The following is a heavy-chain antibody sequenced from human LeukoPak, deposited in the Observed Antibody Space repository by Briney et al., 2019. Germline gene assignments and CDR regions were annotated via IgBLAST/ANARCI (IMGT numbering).Heavy chain of an antibody. D-gene: IGHD3-10*01. Sequence: GASVKVSCKASGYTFTSYYMHWVRQAPGQGLEWMGIIDPSGGSTSYAQKFQGRVTMTRDTSTSTVYMGLSSLRSEDTAVYYCARGSVCITMVRGVILWFDPWGQGTLVTVSS. CDR1: GYTFTSYY. CDR3: ARGSVCITMVRGVILWFDP. CDR2: IDPSGGST. V-gene: IGHV1-46*01. J-gene: IGHJ5*02.